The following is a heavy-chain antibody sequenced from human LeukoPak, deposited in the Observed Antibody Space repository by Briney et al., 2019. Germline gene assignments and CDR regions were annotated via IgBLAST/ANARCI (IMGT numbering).Heavy chain of an antibody. CDR1: GYTFSVHY. V-gene: IGHV1-2*06. CDR3: TRSWIQLWTPDFDH. J-gene: IGHJ4*02. D-gene: IGHD5-18*01. CDR2: INPNSGGT. Sequence: ASVTVSFKASGYTFSVHYLHWVRQAPGQGLEWMGRINPNSGGTKYAQKFQNRVTMTSDTSVSTAYMELNGLRSDDTAIYYCTRSWIQLWTPDFDHWGQGTLVTVSS.